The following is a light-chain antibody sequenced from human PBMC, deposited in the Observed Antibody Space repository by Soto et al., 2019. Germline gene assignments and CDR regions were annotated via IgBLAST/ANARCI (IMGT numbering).Light chain of an antibody. J-gene: IGKJ1*01. Sequence: EIVVTQSPGTLSLSPGERATLSCRASQSVSSSYLAWYKQKPGQAPRLLIYGASSRATGLPDRFSGSGSGTDFTLTISRLEPEDFAVYYCQQYGSSPRTFGQGTRWIS. CDR3: QQYGSSPRT. V-gene: IGKV3-20*01. CDR2: GAS. CDR1: QSVSSSY.